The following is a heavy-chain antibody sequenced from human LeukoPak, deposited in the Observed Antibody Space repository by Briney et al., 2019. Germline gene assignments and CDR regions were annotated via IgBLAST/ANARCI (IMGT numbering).Heavy chain of an antibody. J-gene: IGHJ4*02. Sequence: PSETLSLTCTVSGGSISSYYWSWIRQPPGKGLEWIGYIYYSGSTNYNPSLKSRVTISVDTSKNQFSLKLSSVTAADTAVYYCARRNTAMVEFFDYWGQGTLVTVSS. D-gene: IGHD5-18*01. CDR1: GGSISSYY. V-gene: IGHV4-59*01. CDR2: IYYSGST. CDR3: ARRNTAMVEFFDY.